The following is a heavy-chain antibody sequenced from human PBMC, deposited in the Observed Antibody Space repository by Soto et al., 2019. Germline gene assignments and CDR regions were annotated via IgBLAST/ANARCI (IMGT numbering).Heavy chain of an antibody. CDR2: IKYSGTT. CDR3: ATVEDCGGDCPIEAFEI. D-gene: IGHD2-21*02. CDR1: GGSISSSRCH. V-gene: IGHV4-39*07. Sequence: SETLSLTCTVSGGSISSSRCHWGWIRQPPGKGLEWIASIKYSGTTFYNPSLKSRVTISVDTSKNQFSLKLSSVTAADTAVYYCATVEDCGGDCPIEAFEIWGQGTMVTVSS. J-gene: IGHJ3*02.